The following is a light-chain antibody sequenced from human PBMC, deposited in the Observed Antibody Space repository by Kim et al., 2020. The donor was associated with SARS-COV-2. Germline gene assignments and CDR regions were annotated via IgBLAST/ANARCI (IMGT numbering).Light chain of an antibody. CDR1: SNNVGNRG. CDR3: SAWDSSLSAWV. Sequence: QAGLTQPPSVSKGLRQTATLTCTGNSNNVGNRGAAWLQQHQGHPPKLLSYRNNNRPSGISERLSASRSGNTASLTITGLQPEDEADYYCSAWDSSLSAWVCGGGTKVTVL. CDR2: RNN. V-gene: IGLV10-54*01. J-gene: IGLJ3*02.